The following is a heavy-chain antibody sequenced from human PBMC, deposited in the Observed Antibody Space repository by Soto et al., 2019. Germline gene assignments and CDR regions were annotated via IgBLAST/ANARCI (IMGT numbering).Heavy chain of an antibody. CDR3: ARDRNYYDSSGYETFCDY. CDR2: ISGSGGST. V-gene: IGHV3-23*01. Sequence: PGGSLRLSCAASGFTFSSYAMSWVRQAPGKGLEWVSAISGSGGSTYYADSVKGRFTISRDNSKNTLYLQMNSLRAEDTAVYYCARDRNYYDSSGYETFCDYWGQGTLVTVS. D-gene: IGHD3-22*01. CDR1: GFTFSSYA. J-gene: IGHJ4*02.